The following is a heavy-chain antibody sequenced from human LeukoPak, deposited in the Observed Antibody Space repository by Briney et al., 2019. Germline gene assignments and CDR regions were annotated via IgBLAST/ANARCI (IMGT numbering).Heavy chain of an antibody. V-gene: IGHV1-18*01. CDR1: GYTFTSYG. Sequence: ASVKVSCKASGYTFTSYGISWVRQAPGQGLEWMGRISAYNGNTNYAQKLQGRVTMTTDTSTSTAYMELRSLRSDDTAVYYCARAGYSSGWYDSYYYYYMDVWGKGTTVTVSS. D-gene: IGHD6-19*01. CDR3: ARAGYSSGWYDSYYYYYMDV. J-gene: IGHJ6*03. CDR2: ISAYNGNT.